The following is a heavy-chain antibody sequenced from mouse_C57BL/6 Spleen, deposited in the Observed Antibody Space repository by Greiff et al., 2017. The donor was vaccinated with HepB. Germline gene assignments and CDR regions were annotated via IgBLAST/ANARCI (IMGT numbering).Heavy chain of an antibody. V-gene: IGHV1-82*01. CDR2: IYPGDGDT. CDR3: ASPSYGSSYYAMDY. Sequence: VQLQQSGPELVKPGASVKISCKASGSAFSSSWMNWVKQRPGKGLEWIGRIYPGDGDTNYNGKFKGKATLTADKSSSTAYMQLSSLTSEDSAVYFCASPSYGSSYYAMDYWGQGTSVTVSS. J-gene: IGHJ4*01. CDR1: GSAFSSSW. D-gene: IGHD1-1*01.